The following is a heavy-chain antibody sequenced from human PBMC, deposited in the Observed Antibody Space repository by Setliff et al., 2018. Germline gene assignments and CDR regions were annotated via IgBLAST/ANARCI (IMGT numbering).Heavy chain of an antibody. CDR2: INHSGTT. CDR3: ARGRNIAARLFDS. V-gene: IGHV4-34*01. Sequence: SETLSLPCSAYGGTFSDYYWTWIRQPPGKGLEWIGEINHSGTTNYPPSLKSRVTISIDTSKDQFYLKLISMTAADTAVYYCARGRNIAARLFDSWGQGTLVTVSS. J-gene: IGHJ4*02. CDR1: GGTFSDYY. D-gene: IGHD6-6*01.